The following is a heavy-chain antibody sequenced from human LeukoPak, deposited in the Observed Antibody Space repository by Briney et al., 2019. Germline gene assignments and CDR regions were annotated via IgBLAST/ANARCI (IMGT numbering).Heavy chain of an antibody. Sequence: GGSLRLSYAASGFSFSSNSMNWVRQAPGKGLEWVSSISSSSSYIYYVDSVKGRFTISRDNARNSLYLQMNSLRVEDTAVYYCTTLPEGFGALGGWGQGTLVTVSS. V-gene: IGHV3-21*03. CDR1: GFSFSSNS. D-gene: IGHD3-10*01. CDR2: ISSSSSYI. J-gene: IGHJ4*02. CDR3: TTLPEGFGALGG.